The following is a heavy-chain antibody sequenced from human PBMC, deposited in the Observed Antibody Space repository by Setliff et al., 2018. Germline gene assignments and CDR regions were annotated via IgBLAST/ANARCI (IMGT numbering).Heavy chain of an antibody. CDR2: INHRGST. V-gene: IGHV4-34*01. J-gene: IGHJ4*02. Sequence: PSETLSLTCAAYGGTFSDYHWTWIRQSPEKGLEWIGEINHRGSTNYNPSLKSRVTISIDTSRDQFSLKLISMIAADTAVYYCARGRNIAARLLDSWGQGTRVTV. CDR3: ARGRNIAARLLDS. D-gene: IGHD6-6*01. CDR1: GGTFSDYH.